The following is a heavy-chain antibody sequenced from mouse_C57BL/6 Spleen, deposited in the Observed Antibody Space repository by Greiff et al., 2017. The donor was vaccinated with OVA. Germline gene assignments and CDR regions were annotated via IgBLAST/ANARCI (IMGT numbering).Heavy chain of an antibody. CDR1: GFSLTSYG. J-gene: IGHJ3*01. Sequence: VQLQQPGPGLVQPSQSLYITCTVSGFSLTSYGVHWVSQSPGRGLEWLGVIWSGGSTDYNAAFISRLGISKDKSQSQVFFNMNILQADNTAIYYCASYYYDWFAYWGHGALVSVSA. CDR3: ASYYYDWFAY. CDR2: IWSGGST. D-gene: IGHD2-4*01. V-gene: IGHV2-2*01.